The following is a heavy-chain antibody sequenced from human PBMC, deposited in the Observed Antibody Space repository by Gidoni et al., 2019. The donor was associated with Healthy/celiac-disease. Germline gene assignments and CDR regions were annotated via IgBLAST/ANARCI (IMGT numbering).Heavy chain of an antibody. CDR1: GGTFSSYA. D-gene: IGHD3-3*01. V-gene: IGHV1-69*01. J-gene: IGHJ6*02. Sequence: QVQLVQSGAEVKKPGSSVKVSCKASGGTFSSYAISWVRQAPGQGLEWMGGIIPIFGTANYEQKFQGRVTITADESTSTAYMELSSLRSEDTAVYYCARDLPFYDPGLYGMDVWGQGTTVTVSS. CDR2: IIPIFGTA. CDR3: ARDLPFYDPGLYGMDV.